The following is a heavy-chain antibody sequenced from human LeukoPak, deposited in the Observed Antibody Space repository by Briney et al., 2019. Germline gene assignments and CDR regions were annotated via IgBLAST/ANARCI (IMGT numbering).Heavy chain of an antibody. CDR3: ARLRIRRGQLWSLPYFDY. CDR2: IYYSGST. V-gene: IGHV4-39*07. Sequence: SETLSLTCTVSGGSLSSSSYYWGWIRQPPGKGLEWIGSIYYSGSTSNNPSPKSRVNISVDTSKDPFSLKLSSVTAADTAVYYCARLRIRRGQLWSLPYFDYWGQGTLVTVSS. D-gene: IGHD5-18*01. CDR1: GGSLSSSSYY. J-gene: IGHJ4*02.